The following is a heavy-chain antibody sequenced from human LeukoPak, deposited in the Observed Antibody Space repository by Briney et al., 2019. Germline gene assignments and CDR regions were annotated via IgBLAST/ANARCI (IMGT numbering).Heavy chain of an antibody. CDR3: ARGFMHPRGIQLYLPY. J-gene: IGHJ4*02. Sequence: GGSLRLSCAASGFTFSNYALNWVRQAPGKGLEWVSGISNSGGTTYYADSVKGRFTISRDNSKNTLYLQMNSLRAEDTAVYYCARGFMHPRGIQLYLPYWGQGTLVTVSS. D-gene: IGHD5-18*01. CDR1: GFTFSNYA. V-gene: IGHV3-23*01. CDR2: ISNSGGTT.